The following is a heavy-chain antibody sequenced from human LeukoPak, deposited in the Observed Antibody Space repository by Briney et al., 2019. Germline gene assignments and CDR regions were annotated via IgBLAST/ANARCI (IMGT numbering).Heavy chain of an antibody. D-gene: IGHD6-19*01. CDR3: VRGLSGYSSGWDAFDI. J-gene: IGHJ3*02. Sequence: PSETLSLTCTVSGGSISSYYWSWIRQSSGKGLEWIGYIYFSGSTNCNPSLKSRVTISVDTSKNQFSLKLSSVTAADTAVYYCVRGLSGYSSGWDAFDIWGQGTMVTVSS. CDR2: IYFSGST. CDR1: GGSISSYY. V-gene: IGHV4-59*01.